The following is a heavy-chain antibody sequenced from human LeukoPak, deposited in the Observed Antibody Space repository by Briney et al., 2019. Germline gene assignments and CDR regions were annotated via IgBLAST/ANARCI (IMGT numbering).Heavy chain of an antibody. D-gene: IGHD1-26*01. V-gene: IGHV1-8*01. CDR3: ARGIVGATYYYGIDV. J-gene: IGHJ6*02. Sequence: ASVKVSCKASGYTFTSYDINWVRQATGQGLEWMGWMNPNSGNTGYAQKFQGRVTMTRNTSISTAYVELSSLRSEDTAVYYCARGIVGATYYYGIDVWGQGTTVTVSS. CDR2: MNPNSGNT. CDR1: GYTFTSYD.